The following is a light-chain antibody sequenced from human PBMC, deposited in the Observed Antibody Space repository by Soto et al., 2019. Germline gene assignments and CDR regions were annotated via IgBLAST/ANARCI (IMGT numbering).Light chain of an antibody. Sequence: EGVLTQSTGTLSLSPGERATLSCRASQSVSSSYLAWYQQKPGQAPRLLIYGTSSRATGIPDRFSGSGSGTDFTLTISRREPEDFAVYYCQQYGSSSWTFGQGDKVEIK. CDR2: GTS. CDR1: QSVSSSY. CDR3: QQYGSSSWT. J-gene: IGKJ1*01. V-gene: IGKV3-20*01.